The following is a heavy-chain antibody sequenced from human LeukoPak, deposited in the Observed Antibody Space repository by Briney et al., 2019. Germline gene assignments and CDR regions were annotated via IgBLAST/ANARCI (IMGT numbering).Heavy chain of an antibody. D-gene: IGHD6-19*01. J-gene: IGHJ4*02. CDR1: GFTFSSYS. Sequence: GGSLRLSCAASGFTFSSYSMNWVRQAPGKGLEWVSSISSGSSYIYYADSVKGRFTISRDNAKNSLYLQMNSLRAGDTAVYYCARDGSSGHSFDYWGQGTLVTVSS. CDR3: ARDGSSGHSFDY. V-gene: IGHV3-21*01. CDR2: ISSGSSYI.